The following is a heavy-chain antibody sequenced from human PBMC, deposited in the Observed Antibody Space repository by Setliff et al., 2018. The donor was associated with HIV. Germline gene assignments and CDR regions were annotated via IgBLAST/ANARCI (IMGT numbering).Heavy chain of an antibody. CDR1: GGSFSGYY. Sequence: SETLSLTCAVYGGSFSGYYWNWIRQSPGKGLEWTGEINHSGSTNYNPSLKSRITISVDTSKKQFSLKLNSVTAADTAVYYCARGPAEWQIVVVPAAHWYFDLWGRGTLVTVSS. CDR2: INHSGST. CDR3: ARGPAEWQIVVVPAAHWYFDL. V-gene: IGHV4-34*01. J-gene: IGHJ2*01. D-gene: IGHD2-2*01.